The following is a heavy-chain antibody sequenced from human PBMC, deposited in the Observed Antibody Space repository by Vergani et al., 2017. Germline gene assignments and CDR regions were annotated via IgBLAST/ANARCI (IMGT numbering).Heavy chain of an antibody. CDR2: INTSGGST. J-gene: IGHJ4*02. CDR1: GYTFTSYY. V-gene: IGHV1-46*03. D-gene: IGHD5-12*01. CDR3: ARGYVATKYYFDY. Sequence: QVQLVQSGAEVKKPGASVKVSCKASGYTFTSYYMHWVRQAPGQGLEWMGIINTSGGSTSYAQKFQGRVTMTRDTSTSTVYMELSSLRSENTAVYYWARGYVATKYYFDYWGQGTLVTVSS.